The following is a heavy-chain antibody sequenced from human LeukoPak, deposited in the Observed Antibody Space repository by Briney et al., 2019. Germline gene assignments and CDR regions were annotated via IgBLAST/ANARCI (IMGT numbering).Heavy chain of an antibody. CDR3: ARGNSGSYSQDWFDP. CDR1: GFTFSSYS. CDR2: ISTSSSYI. J-gene: IGHJ5*02. D-gene: IGHD1-26*01. V-gene: IGHV3-21*04. Sequence: GGSLRLSCAASGFTFSSYSMNWVRQAPGKRLEWVSSISTSSSYIYYADSVKGRFTISRDNARNSLYLQMNSLRDDDMALYYCARGNSGSYSQDWFDPWGQGTLVTVSS.